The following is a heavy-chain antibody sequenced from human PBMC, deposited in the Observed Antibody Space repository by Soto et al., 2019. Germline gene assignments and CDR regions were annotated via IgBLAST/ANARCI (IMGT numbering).Heavy chain of an antibody. CDR3: AVYGYGVSAAAY. V-gene: IGHV1-69*13. CDR2: IIPIFGTA. D-gene: IGHD4-17*01. Sequence: SVKVSCKASVGTFSSYAISWVRQAPGQGLEWMGGIIPIFGTANYAQKFQGRVTITADESTSTAYMELNSLRPEDTAVYYCAVYGYGVSAAAYWGQGTLVTVSS. CDR1: VGTFSSYA. J-gene: IGHJ4*02.